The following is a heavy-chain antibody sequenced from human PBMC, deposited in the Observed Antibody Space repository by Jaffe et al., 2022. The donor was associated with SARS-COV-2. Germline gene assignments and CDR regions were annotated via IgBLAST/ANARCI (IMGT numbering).Heavy chain of an antibody. J-gene: IGHJ4*02. CDR3: ARRNSGENGLDF. D-gene: IGHD4-17*01. CDR2: VFHSGST. CDR1: GGSISSGNW. Sequence: QVQLQESGPGLVKPSGTLSLICAVSGGSISSGNWWSWVRQPPGKGLEWIGEVFHSGSTYYNPSLKSRVTISIEKSKNHFSLRLSSVTAADTAVYYCARRNSGENGLDFWGQGTLVTVSS. V-gene: IGHV4-4*02.